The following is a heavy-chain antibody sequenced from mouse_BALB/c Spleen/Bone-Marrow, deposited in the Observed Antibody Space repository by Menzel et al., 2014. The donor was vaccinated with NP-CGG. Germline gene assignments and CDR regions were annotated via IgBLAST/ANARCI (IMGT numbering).Heavy chain of an antibody. CDR1: GFDFSGFR. D-gene: IGHD2-3*01. V-gene: IGHV4-1*02. Sequence: EVQLQQSGGGLVQPGGSLKLSCAASGFDFSGFRMGWVRQAPGKGLEWIGEINPDSSTINYAPSLKDRFVISRDNAKNTLYLQVSKVRSEDTALYYCARLGYYGGFAYWGQGTLVTVSA. CDR3: ARLGYYGGFAY. CDR2: INPDSSTI. J-gene: IGHJ3*01.